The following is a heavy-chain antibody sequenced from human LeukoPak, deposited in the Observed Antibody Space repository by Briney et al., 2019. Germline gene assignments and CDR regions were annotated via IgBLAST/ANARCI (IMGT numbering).Heavy chain of an antibody. D-gene: IGHD3-9*01. CDR2: ISTYNGNT. Sequence: ASVKVSCKASGYTFTNYGISWVRQAPGQGLEWMGWISTYNGNTNYAQKFQGRVTMTTDTSTSTAYMELRSLRSDDTAVYYCARDYENTILRYFDWLSKGRAFDIWGQGTMVTVSS. V-gene: IGHV1-18*01. CDR1: GYTFTNYG. J-gene: IGHJ3*02. CDR3: ARDYENTILRYFDWLSKGRAFDI.